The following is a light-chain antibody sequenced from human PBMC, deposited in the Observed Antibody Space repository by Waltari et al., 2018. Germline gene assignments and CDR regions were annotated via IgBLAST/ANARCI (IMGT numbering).Light chain of an antibody. V-gene: IGKV2-30*01. J-gene: IGKJ2*01. CDR3: MQGTHWPYT. CDR2: NVS. Sequence: DAVMTQSPLSLPATLGQPASLSCRSSQRLVFSAGNTYLIWFQQRPGQSPRRLISNVSNRDSGVPDRFSGRGSGTDFTLKISRVGAEDVGVYYCMQGTHWPYTFGQGTKLDIK. CDR1: QRLVFSAGNTY.